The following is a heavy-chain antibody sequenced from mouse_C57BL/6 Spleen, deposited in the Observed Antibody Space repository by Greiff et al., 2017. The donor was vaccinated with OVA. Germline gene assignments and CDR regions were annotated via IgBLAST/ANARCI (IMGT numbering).Heavy chain of an antibody. Sequence: VMLVESGPGLVAPSQSLSITCTVSGFSLTSYGVHWVRQPPGKGLEWLVVIWSDGSTTYNSALNSRLSISKDNSKSQVFLKMNSHQTDDTAVYYCARHYYGSSWYFDVWGTGTTVTVSS. J-gene: IGHJ1*03. D-gene: IGHD1-1*01. CDR1: GFSLTSYG. V-gene: IGHV2-6-1*01. CDR3: ARHYYGSSWYFDV. CDR2: IWSDGST.